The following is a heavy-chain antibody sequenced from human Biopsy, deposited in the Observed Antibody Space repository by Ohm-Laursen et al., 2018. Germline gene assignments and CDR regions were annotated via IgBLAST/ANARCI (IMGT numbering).Heavy chain of an antibody. Sequence: GTLSLTCTVSGGSFTGHYWTWIRQPPGKGLEWIGHISHTGHTSYKSSLKSRVTISLDTSRKHFPLRLTSLAAADTAVYYCARGSNEYGGLYFPHWGQGTLVTVSS. V-gene: IGHV4-59*11. CDR1: GGSFTGHY. CDR3: ARGSNEYGGLYFPH. D-gene: IGHD4-23*01. J-gene: IGHJ1*01. CDR2: ISHTGHT.